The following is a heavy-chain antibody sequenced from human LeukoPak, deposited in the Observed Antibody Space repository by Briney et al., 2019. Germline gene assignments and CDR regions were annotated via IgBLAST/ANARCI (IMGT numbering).Heavy chain of an antibody. V-gene: IGHV4-34*01. Sequence: SETLSLTCAVYGGSFSGYYWSWIRQPPGKGLKWIGEINHSGSTNYNPSLKSRVTILVDTSKNQFSLKLSSVTAADTAVYYCARAANGELGSRKYYFDYWGQGTLVTVSS. CDR2: INHSGST. CDR1: GGSFSGYY. CDR3: ARAANGELGSRKYYFDY. J-gene: IGHJ4*02. D-gene: IGHD1-7*01.